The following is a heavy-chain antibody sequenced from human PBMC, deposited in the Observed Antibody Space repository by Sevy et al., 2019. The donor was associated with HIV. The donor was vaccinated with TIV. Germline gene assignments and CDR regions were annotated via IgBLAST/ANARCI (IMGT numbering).Heavy chain of an antibody. CDR3: ARQLGFCSDTTCYGNFDY. J-gene: IGHJ4*02. CDR2: VHSSGST. D-gene: IGHD2-2*01. V-gene: IGHV4-39*01. Sequence: SETLSLTCTVSGGSISTRHYYWVWIRQVPGKGLEWIGTVHSSGSTYYNPSLKSRVTVSVDTSTSEFSLNKFSLKLTYVTAADTAVYFCARQLGFCSDTTCYGNFDYWGQGTLVTVSS. CDR1: GGSISTRHYY.